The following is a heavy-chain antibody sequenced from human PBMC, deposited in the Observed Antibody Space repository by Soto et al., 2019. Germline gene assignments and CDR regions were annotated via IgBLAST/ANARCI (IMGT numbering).Heavy chain of an antibody. D-gene: IGHD2-21*02. J-gene: IGHJ6*02. CDR3: ARAEYCGGDCYPYYYYGMDG. CDR1: GGTFSSYA. V-gene: IGHV1-69*13. CDR2: IIPIFGTA. Sequence: SVKVSCKASGGTFSSYAISWVRQAPGQGLEWMGGIIPIFGTANYAQKFQGRVTITADESTGTAYMELSSLRSEDTAVYYCARAEYCGGDCYPYYYYGMDGWGQGTTVTVSS.